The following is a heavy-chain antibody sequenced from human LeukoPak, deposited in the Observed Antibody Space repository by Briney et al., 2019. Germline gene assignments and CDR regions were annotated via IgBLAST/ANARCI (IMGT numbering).Heavy chain of an antibody. V-gene: IGHV1-69*13. D-gene: IGHD5-18*01. CDR2: IIPIFGTA. CDR1: GYTFTSYA. CDR3: ARVDTAMGSGRYYYYMDV. Sequence: GASVKVSCKASGYTFTSYAISWVRQAPGQGLEWMVGIIPIFGTANYAQKFQGRVTITADDSTRTAYMELSSLRSEDTAVYYCARVDTAMGSGRYYYYMDVWGKGTTVTVYS. J-gene: IGHJ6*03.